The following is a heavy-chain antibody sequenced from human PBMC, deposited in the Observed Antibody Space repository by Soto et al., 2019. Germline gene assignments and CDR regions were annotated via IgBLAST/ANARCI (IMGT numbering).Heavy chain of an antibody. Sequence: QVQLQESGPGLVKPSQTLSLTCTVSGGSISSGGYYWSWIRQHPGKGLEWIGYIYYSGSTYYNPSLESRVTISVDTSKNQFSLKLRSVTAADKAVYYCARDMVRGVMEGARWGQGTLVTVSS. CDR1: GGSISSGGYY. CDR2: IYYSGST. V-gene: IGHV4-31*03. D-gene: IGHD3-10*01. J-gene: IGHJ4*02. CDR3: ARDMVRGVMEGAR.